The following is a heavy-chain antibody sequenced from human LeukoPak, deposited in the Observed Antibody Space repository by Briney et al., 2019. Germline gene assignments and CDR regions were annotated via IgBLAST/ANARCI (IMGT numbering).Heavy chain of an antibody. J-gene: IGHJ4*02. CDR3: ARGLFSGNYQEDF. CDR2: IKYDGSGK. V-gene: IGHV3-7*01. D-gene: IGHD1-26*01. CDR1: GFTLSSYW. Sequence: GGSLRLSCAASGFTLSSYWMSWVRQAPGKGLEWVANIKYDGSGKYYADSVKGRFTISRDDAKNSLYLEMNRLRVEDTAVYYCARGLFSGNYQEDFWRQGTLVTVSS.